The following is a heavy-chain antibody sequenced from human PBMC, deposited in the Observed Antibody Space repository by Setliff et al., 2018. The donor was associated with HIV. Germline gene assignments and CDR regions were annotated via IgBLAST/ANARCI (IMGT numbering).Heavy chain of an antibody. CDR2: ISISKGKT. CDR1: GYSFITYG. D-gene: IGHD1-26*01. Sequence: ASVKVSCKASGYSFITYGITWVRQAPGRGLEWMGWISISKGKTDYAQKFQGRVIMTTDTSTSTAYMELSSPRSEDTAVYYCARAGYLLHYFDSWGQGTLVTVSS. J-gene: IGHJ4*02. CDR3: ARAGYLLHYFDS. V-gene: IGHV1-18*01.